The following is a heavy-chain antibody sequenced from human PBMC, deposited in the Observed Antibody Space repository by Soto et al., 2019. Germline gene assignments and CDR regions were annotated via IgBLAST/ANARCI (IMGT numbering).Heavy chain of an antibody. J-gene: IGHJ6*02. CDR3: AKLYYDFWSGDYYYYGMDV. D-gene: IGHD3-3*01. V-gene: IGHV3-30*18. CDR2: ISYDGSNK. CDR1: GFTFSSYG. Sequence: PGGSLRLSCAASGFTFSSYGMHWVREAPGKGLEWVAVISYDGSNKYYADSVKGRFTISRDNSKNTLYLQMNSLRAEDTAVYYCAKLYYDFWSGDYYYYGMDVWGQGTTVTVSS.